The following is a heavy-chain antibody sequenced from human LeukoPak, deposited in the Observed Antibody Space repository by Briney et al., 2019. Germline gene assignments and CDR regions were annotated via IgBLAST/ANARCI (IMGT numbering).Heavy chain of an antibody. D-gene: IGHD7-27*01. CDR2: ISGDGSST. V-gene: IGHV3-74*01. J-gene: IGHJ4*02. CDR3: AKGRALGKLRVFYFDY. CDR1: GFSFSSYW. Sequence: TGGSLRLSCAASGFSFSSYWMHWVRQAPGKGLVPVSRISGDGSSTAYADSVKGRFTISRDNSRNTLYLHMNSLRDEDTAVYYCAKGRALGKLRVFYFDYWGQGTLVTVSS.